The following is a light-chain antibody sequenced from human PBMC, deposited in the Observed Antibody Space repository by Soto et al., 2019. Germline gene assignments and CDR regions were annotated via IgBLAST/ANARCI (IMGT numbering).Light chain of an antibody. J-gene: IGLJ1*01. CDR1: SSDVGSYNL. CDR2: EDS. Sequence: QSALTQPASVSGSPGQPITISCTGTSSDVGSYNLVSWYQQHPGKAPKLMISEDSKRPSGVSNRFSGSKSGNTASLTISGLQAEDEADYYCCSFAGSTTFPYVFGTGTKLTVL. V-gene: IGLV2-23*02. CDR3: CSFAGSTTFPYV.